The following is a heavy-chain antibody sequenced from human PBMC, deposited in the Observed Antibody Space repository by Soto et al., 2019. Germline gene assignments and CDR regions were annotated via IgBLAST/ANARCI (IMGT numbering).Heavy chain of an antibody. Sequence: QVQLQESGPGLVKPSETLSLTCTVSGGSISNHYWSWIRQPPGKGLEWIGYIYYNGNTNYNTSLKSRVTMSVDTSKNQFSLNLSSVTAADTAVYYCARSNWYSEYWGQGTLVTVSS. CDR3: ARSNWYSEY. CDR2: IYYNGNT. V-gene: IGHV4-59*11. J-gene: IGHJ4*02. D-gene: IGHD7-27*01. CDR1: GGSISNHY.